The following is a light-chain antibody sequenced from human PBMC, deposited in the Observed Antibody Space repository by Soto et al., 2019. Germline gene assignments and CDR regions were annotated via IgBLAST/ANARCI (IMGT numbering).Light chain of an antibody. CDR3: GTWDTSLSGGV. V-gene: IGLV1-51*02. CDR1: DXXLGNNH. Sequence: QSVLTQPPSVSAAPGQKVTISCXGGDXXLGNNHAFWYQHLPGTTPKLIIYENNKRPSGIPDRFSGSKSGTSATLGITGLQTGDEADYYCGTWDTSLSGGVFGGGTKVTVL. J-gene: IGLJ3*02. CDR2: ENN.